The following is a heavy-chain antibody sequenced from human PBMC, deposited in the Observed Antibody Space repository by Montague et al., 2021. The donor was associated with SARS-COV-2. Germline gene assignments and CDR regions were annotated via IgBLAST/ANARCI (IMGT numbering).Heavy chain of an antibody. V-gene: IGHV4-39*01. CDR2: IYYSGSN. D-gene: IGHD4-23*01. CDR1: GGSISSSSYY. CDR3: ARLVATYYDYYSMDV. J-gene: IGHJ6*02. Sequence: SETLSLTCAVSGGSISSSSYYWGWIRQPPGKGLEWIGSIYYSGSNYYNPSLKIRVTISVDTSKNQFSLKLSSVTAADTAVYYCARLVATYYDYYSMDVWGQGTTVTVSS.